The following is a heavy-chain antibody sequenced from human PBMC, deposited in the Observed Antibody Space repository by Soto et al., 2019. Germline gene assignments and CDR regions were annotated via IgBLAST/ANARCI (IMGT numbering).Heavy chain of an antibody. V-gene: IGHV3-30*18. D-gene: IGHD2-15*01. J-gene: IGHJ4*02. Sequence: QVQLVKSGGGVVQPGRSLRLSCAASGFTFCSYGMHWVRQAPGKGLEWVAVISYDGSNKYYADSVKGRFTISRDNSKNTLYLQMNSLRAEDTAVYYCAKDHRVVAATLEYFDYWGQGTLVTVSS. CDR1: GFTFCSYG. CDR2: ISYDGSNK. CDR3: AKDHRVVAATLEYFDY.